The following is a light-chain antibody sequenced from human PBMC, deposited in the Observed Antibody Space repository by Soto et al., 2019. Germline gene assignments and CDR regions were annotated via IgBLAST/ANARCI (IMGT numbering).Light chain of an antibody. CDR1: QGVSSS. Sequence: EIVMTQSPATLSVSPGERATLSCRASQGVSSSLAWYQQKPGQAPRLLIYDASNRATGIPARFSGSGSGTDFTLTISSLEPEDFAVYYCQQRSNWPMSTFGQGTKVDIK. CDR2: DAS. J-gene: IGKJ1*01. CDR3: QQRSNWPMST. V-gene: IGKV3-11*01.